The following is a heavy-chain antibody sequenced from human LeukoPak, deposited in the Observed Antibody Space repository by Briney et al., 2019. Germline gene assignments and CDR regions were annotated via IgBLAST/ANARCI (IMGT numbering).Heavy chain of an antibody. CDR1: GYTFTSYG. D-gene: IGHD3-3*01. V-gene: IGHV1-18*01. J-gene: IGHJ5*02. CDR2: ISAYNGNT. Sequence: ASVNVSCKASGYTFTSYGISWVRQAPGQGLEWMGWISAYNGNTNYAQKLQGRVTMTTDTSTSTAYMELRSLRSDDTAVYYCARFRLHDFWSGYYTEHNWFDPWGQGTLVTVSS. CDR3: ARFRLHDFWSGYYTEHNWFDP.